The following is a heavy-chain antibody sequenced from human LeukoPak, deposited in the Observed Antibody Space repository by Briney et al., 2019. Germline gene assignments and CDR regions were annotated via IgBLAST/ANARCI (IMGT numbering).Heavy chain of an antibody. CDR3: AKDADSSGWSPIFDY. Sequence: GGSLRLSCAASGFTFSSYGMHWVRQAPGKGLEWVAFIRYDGSNKYYADSVKGRFTISRDNSKNTLYLQMNSLRAEDTAVYYCAKDADSSGWSPIFDYWGQGTLVTVSS. CDR2: IRYDGSNK. V-gene: IGHV3-30*02. J-gene: IGHJ4*02. D-gene: IGHD6-19*01. CDR1: GFTFSSYG.